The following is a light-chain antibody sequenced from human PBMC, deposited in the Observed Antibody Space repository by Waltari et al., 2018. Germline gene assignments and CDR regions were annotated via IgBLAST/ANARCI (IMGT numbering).Light chain of an antibody. Sequence: EIVMTQSPPTLSLSPGERATLSCRASHSVRNNLVWYQQQPGQAPRLLIYGAATRVPGIPARFSGSGSGTEFTLTISSLQSEDFAVYYCKQYNNWPPGTFGQGTKVEIK. V-gene: IGKV3-15*01. J-gene: IGKJ1*01. CDR3: KQYNNWPPGT. CDR1: HSVRNN. CDR2: GAA.